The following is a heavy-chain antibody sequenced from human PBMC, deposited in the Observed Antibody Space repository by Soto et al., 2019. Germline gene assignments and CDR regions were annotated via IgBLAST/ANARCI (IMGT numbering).Heavy chain of an antibody. V-gene: IGHV3-23*01. J-gene: IGHJ4*02. CDR2: ISGSGGST. CDR1: GSMFSSYA. Sequence: LRLSWAVSGSMFSSYAMTWVRQAPGKGLEWVSSISGSGGSTYYSDSVRGRFTISRDNSKKMLYLEMNSLKGDDTAVYYCAKDGSWGDHYYFDNWGQGTLVTVSS. CDR3: AKDGSWGDHYYFDN. D-gene: IGHD2-21*02.